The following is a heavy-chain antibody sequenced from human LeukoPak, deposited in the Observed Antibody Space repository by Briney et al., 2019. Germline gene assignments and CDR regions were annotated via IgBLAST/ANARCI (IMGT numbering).Heavy chain of an antibody. D-gene: IGHD3-22*01. CDR1: GGSISSSSYY. V-gene: IGHV4-39*07. CDR2: INHSGST. CDR3: ARGRTSIYYYDSSGYYSYFDY. J-gene: IGHJ4*02. Sequence: SETLSLTCTVSGGSISSSSYYWSWIRQPPGKGLEWIGEINHSGSTNYNPSLKSRVTISVDTSKNQFSLKLSSVTAADTAVYYCARGRTSIYYYDSSGYYSYFDYWGQGTLVTVSS.